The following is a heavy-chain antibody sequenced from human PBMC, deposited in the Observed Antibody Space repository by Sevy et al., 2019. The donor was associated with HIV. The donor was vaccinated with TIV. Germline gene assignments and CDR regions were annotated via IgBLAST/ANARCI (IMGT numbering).Heavy chain of an antibody. CDR2: MNPQSGNT. Sequence: ASVKVSCTASGYTFTSYDINWVRQAPGQGLEWMGWMNPQSGNTAYARKLQGRVTMTRDTSIRTAYMELTTLGSEDTAVYYCARGSDSSGYRPFDYWGQGTLVTVSS. V-gene: IGHV1-8*02. CDR1: GYTFTSYD. D-gene: IGHD6-19*01. CDR3: ARGSDSSGYRPFDY. J-gene: IGHJ4*02.